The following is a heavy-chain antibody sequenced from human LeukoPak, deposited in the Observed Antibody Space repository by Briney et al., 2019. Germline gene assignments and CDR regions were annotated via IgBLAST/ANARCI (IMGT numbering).Heavy chain of an antibody. V-gene: IGHV1-69*13. CDR1: GGTFSSYA. CDR2: IIPIFGTA. CDR3: ARDEYYGSGTYGAFDI. D-gene: IGHD3-10*01. J-gene: IGHJ3*02. Sequence: ASVKVSCKASGGTFSSYAISWVRQAPGQGLEWIGGIIPIFGTANYAQKFQGRVTITADESTSTAYMELSSLRSEDTAVYYCARDEYYGSGTYGAFDIWGQGTMVTVSS.